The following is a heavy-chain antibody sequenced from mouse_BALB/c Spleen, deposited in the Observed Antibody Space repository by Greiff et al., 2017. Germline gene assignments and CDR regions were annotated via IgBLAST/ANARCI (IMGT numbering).Heavy chain of an antibody. CDR3: ARADRYEVYY. J-gene: IGHJ4*01. CDR2: INSNGGST. D-gene: IGHD2-14*01. Sequence: EVQVVESGGGLVQPGGSLKLSCAASGFTFSSYGMSWVRQTPDKRLELVATINSNGGSTYYPDSVKGRFTISRDNAKNTLYLQMSSLKSEDTAMYYCARADRYEVYYWGQGTSVTVSS. CDR1: GFTFSSYG. V-gene: IGHV5-6-3*01.